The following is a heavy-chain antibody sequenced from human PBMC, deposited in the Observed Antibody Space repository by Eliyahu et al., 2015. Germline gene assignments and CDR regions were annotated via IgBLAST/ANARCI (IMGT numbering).Heavy chain of an antibody. CDR3: ARGKPDWFDP. V-gene: IGHV1-8*01. Sequence: QVQLVQSGTEVRKPGASVKVSCKASGYSFTNYEISWVRQAPGQGLEWMGWMSPNSGKTGYAQRFQGRVTMTRDTSISTAYMELSSLTSDDTAVYYCARGKPDWFDPWGQGTLVTVSS. CDR1: GYSFTNYE. J-gene: IGHJ5*02. CDR2: MSPNSGKT.